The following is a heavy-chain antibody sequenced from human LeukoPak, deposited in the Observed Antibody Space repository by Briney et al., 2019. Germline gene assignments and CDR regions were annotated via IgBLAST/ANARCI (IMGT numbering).Heavy chain of an antibody. CDR3: ARNRAAAGNYYYYGMDV. D-gene: IGHD6-13*01. V-gene: IGHV3-11*06. Sequence: GGSLRLSCAASGFTFSDYYLSWIRQAPGKGLEWVSYISSSSSYTNYADSVKGRFSISRDNAKNSLYLQMNSVRAEDTAVYYCARNRAAAGNYYYYGMDVWGKGTTVTVSS. CDR2: ISSSSSYT. J-gene: IGHJ6*04. CDR1: GFTFSDYY.